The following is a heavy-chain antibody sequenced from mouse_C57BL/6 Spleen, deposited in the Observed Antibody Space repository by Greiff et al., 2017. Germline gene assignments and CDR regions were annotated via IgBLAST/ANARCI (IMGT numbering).Heavy chain of an antibody. CDR3: APSYYYAMDY. V-gene: IGHV1-82*01. CDR1: GYAFSSSW. CDR2: FYPGDGDT. D-gene: IGHD2-10*01. Sequence: QVQLQQSGPELVKPGASVKISCKASGYAFSSSWMNWVKQRPGKGLEWIGRFYPGDGDTNYNGKFKGKATLTADKSSSTAYMQLSSPTSEDSAVYFCAPSYYYAMDYWGQGTSVTVSS. J-gene: IGHJ4*01.